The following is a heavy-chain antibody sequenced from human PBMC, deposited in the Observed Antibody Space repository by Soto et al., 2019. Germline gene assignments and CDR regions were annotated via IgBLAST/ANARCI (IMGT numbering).Heavy chain of an antibody. J-gene: IGHJ4*02. CDR1: GGSFSDYY. CDR2: IIHSGST. V-gene: IGHV4-34*12. CDR3: ASVPGKKYSSGYVEQIGY. Sequence: PSETLSLTCAVSGGSFSDYYWSWIRQPPGKGLGWIGEIIHSGSTNYNPSLKRRVTILLDTSKKQFSLKLSSVTAADTAVYYCASVPGKKYSSGYVEQIGYWGQGTLVTVSS. D-gene: IGHD5-18*01.